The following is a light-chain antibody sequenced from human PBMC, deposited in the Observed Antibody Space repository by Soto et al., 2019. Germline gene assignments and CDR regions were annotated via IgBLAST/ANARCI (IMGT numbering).Light chain of an antibody. CDR3: QTWGTGIVV. CDR1: SGHSSYA. V-gene: IGLV4-69*01. Sequence: QLVLTQSPSAHASLGASVKLTCTLSSGHSSYAIAWHQQQPEKGPRYLMKLNSDGSHSKGDGIPDRFSCSSSGAERYLTISSLQSEDEADYYCQTWGTGIVVFGGGTKLTVL. J-gene: IGLJ2*01. CDR2: LNSDGSH.